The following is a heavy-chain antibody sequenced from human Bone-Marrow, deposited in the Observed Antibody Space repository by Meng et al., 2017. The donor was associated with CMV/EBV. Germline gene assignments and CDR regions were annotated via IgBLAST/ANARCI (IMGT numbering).Heavy chain of an antibody. J-gene: IGHJ5*02. V-gene: IGHV3-9*01. CDR2: INWNSGSI. D-gene: IGHD2-2*01. Sequence: GGSLRLSCAASGITFDDYAMYWVRQAPGKGLEWVSGINWNSGSIDYADSVKGRFTISRDNAKYSLYLQMNSLRAEDTALYYCARAVPAAMNNWFDPWGQGTLVTVSS. CDR1: GITFDDYA. CDR3: ARAVPAAMNNWFDP.